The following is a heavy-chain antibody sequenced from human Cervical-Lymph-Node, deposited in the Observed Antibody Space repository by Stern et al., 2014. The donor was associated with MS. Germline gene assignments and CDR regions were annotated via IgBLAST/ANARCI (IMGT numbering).Heavy chain of an antibody. CDR1: GFTFSQSA. D-gene: IGHD3-16*01. Sequence: QMQLVQSGPEVKKPGTSVRVSCRVSGFTFSQSAMQWVRQARGQRLEWLGWIVLGSNKTNYAQKFQDRVTITRDMSTSTAYMELNSLRSEDTAVYYCAADNMMMTIWGQGTMVTVSS. J-gene: IGHJ3*02. V-gene: IGHV1-58*02. CDR2: IVLGSNKT. CDR3: AADNMMMTI.